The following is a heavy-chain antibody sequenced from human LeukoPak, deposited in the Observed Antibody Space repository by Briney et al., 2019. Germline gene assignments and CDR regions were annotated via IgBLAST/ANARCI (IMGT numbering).Heavy chain of an antibody. D-gene: IGHD1-26*01. J-gene: IGHJ4*02. CDR1: GFTFSDYY. Sequence: GGSLRLSCAASGFTFSDYYMSWIRQAPGKGLEWILYISDSSSYTNYADSLKGRFTISRDNAKNSLYLQMNSLRAEDTAVYYCARDRVGYYFDYWGQGTLVTVSS. CDR3: ARDRVGYYFDY. V-gene: IGHV3-11*05. CDR2: ISDSSSYT.